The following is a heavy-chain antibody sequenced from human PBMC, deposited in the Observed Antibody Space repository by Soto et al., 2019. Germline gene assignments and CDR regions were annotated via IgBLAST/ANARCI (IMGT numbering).Heavy chain of an antibody. CDR2: TYYRSKWFN. CDR3: AREGRLAASIFHNWFEP. V-gene: IGHV6-1*01. D-gene: IGHD3-3*02. Sequence: PSQTRSLTCAISVYSVSNNSAAWNWIRQSPSRGLECLGRTYYRSKWFNNYALSVKGRITINPETSKNQFSLQLNSVTPEDTAVYYCAREGRLAASIFHNWFEPWGQGTMVTVSS. CDR1: VYSVSNNSAA. J-gene: IGHJ5*02.